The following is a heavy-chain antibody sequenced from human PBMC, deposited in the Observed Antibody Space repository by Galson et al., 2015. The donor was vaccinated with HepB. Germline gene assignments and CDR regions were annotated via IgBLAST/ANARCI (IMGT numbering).Heavy chain of an antibody. D-gene: IGHD6-6*01. V-gene: IGHV3-30*18. J-gene: IGHJ6*03. Sequence: SLRLSCAASGFTFSSYGMHWVRQAPGKGLEWVAVISYDGSNKYYADSVKGRFTISRDNSKNTLYLQMNSLRAEDTAVYYCAKDVIAARPYGYYYYYYMDVWGKGTTVTVSS. CDR3: AKDVIAARPYGYYYYYYMDV. CDR1: GFTFSSYG. CDR2: ISYDGSNK.